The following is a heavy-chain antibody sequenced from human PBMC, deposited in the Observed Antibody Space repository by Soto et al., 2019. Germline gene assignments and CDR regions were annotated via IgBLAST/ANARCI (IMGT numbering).Heavy chain of an antibody. CDR2: IKSKTDGGAT. J-gene: IGHJ4*02. V-gene: IGHV3-15*07. D-gene: IGHD3-3*01. Sequence: SVSNAWMNWIRQAPGKGLEWVGRIKSKTDGGATDYAAPVKGRFTISRDDSKNTLYLQMNSLKTEDTAVYYCTTGGTPYYAFWSGYYTPFDYWGQGTLVTVSS. CDR3: TTGGTPYYAFWSGYYTPFDY. CDR1: SVSNAW.